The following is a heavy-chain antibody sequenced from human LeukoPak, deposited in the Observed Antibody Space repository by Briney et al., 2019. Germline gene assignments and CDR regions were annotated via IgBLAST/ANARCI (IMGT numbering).Heavy chain of an antibody. Sequence: GGSLRLSCAASGSTVSSNYMSWVRQAPGKGLEWVANIKQDGSEKYYVDSVKGRFTISRDNAKNSLYLQMNSLRAEDTAVYYCARWLCSTTSCYKVSRYFDYWGQGTLVTVSS. V-gene: IGHV3-7*01. CDR3: ARWLCSTTSCYKVSRYFDY. CDR1: GSTVSSNY. CDR2: IKQDGSEK. J-gene: IGHJ4*02. D-gene: IGHD2-2*02.